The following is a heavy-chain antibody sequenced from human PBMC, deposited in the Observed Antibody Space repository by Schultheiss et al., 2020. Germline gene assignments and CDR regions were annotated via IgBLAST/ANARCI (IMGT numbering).Heavy chain of an antibody. D-gene: IGHD4-23*01. CDR2: INHSGST. CDR3: ARVSGGPFDY. CDR1: GGSFSGYY. J-gene: IGHJ4*02. V-gene: IGHV4-34*01. Sequence: SETLSLTCAVYGGSFSGYYWSWIRQPPGKGLEWIGEINHSGSTYYNPSLKSRVTISVDTSKNQFSLKLSSVTAADTAVYYCARVSGGPFDYWGQGTLVTVSS.